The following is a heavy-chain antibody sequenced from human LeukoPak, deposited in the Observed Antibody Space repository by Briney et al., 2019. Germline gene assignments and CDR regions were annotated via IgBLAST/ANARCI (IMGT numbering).Heavy chain of an antibody. V-gene: IGHV3-7*03. CDR3: AKDTRNSADAYDI. J-gene: IGHJ3*02. D-gene: IGHD1-14*01. CDR2: KQDGGEK. Sequence: KQDGGEKYYVESVKGRFTISRDNAKNSLYLQMNSLRAEDTALYYCAKDTRNSADAYDIRGQGTMVTVSS.